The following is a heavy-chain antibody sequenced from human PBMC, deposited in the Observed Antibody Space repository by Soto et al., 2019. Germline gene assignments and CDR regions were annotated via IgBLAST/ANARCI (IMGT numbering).Heavy chain of an antibody. Sequence: SVKVSCKASGYSFTDYHIHWVRQAPGHGLEWLGRINPKSGGTSTAQKFQGWVTMTTDTYISTASLELTRLTSDDTPLYYCARRDSTDCSNGVCSFFYNHDMDVWGPGTTVTVSS. D-gene: IGHD2-8*01. CDR2: INPKSGGT. CDR1: GYSFTDYH. V-gene: IGHV1-2*04. J-gene: IGHJ6*02. CDR3: ARRDSTDCSNGVCSFFYNHDMDV.